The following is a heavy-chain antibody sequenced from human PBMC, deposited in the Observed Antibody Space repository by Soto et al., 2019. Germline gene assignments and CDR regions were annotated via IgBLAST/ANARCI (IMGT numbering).Heavy chain of an antibody. D-gene: IGHD6-19*01. CDR3: ARDDPAAVAVFDY. Sequence: GGSLRLSCAASGFTFSDYYMSWIRQAPGKGLEWVSYISSSGSTIYYADSVKGRFTISRDNAKNSLYLQMNSLRAEDTAVYYCARDDPAAVAVFDYWGQGTLVTVSS. J-gene: IGHJ4*02. V-gene: IGHV3-11*01. CDR1: GFTFSDYY. CDR2: ISSSGSTI.